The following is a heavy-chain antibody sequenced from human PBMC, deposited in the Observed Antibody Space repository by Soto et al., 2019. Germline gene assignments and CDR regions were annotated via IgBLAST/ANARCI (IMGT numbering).Heavy chain of an antibody. V-gene: IGHV1-3*01. CDR3: AKEGGKDGYFGNWFDH. Sequence: ASVKVSCKASGYTFTSYAMHWVRQAPGQRLEWMGWINAGNGNTKYSQKFQGRVTITRDTSASTAYMELTSLRSDDTAVYYCAKEGGKDGYFGNWFDHWGQGTLVTVSS. CDR1: GYTFTSYA. CDR2: INAGNGNT. D-gene: IGHD5-12*01. J-gene: IGHJ5*02.